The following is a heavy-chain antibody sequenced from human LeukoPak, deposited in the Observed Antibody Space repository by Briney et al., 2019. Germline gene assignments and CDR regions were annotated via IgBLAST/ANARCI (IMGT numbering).Heavy chain of an antibody. V-gene: IGHV4-59*01. D-gene: IGHD6-6*01. J-gene: IGHJ4*02. CDR1: GGSISSYY. CDR3: ARFVRFSSDYFDY. CDR2: IYYSGST. Sequence: SETLSLTCTVSGGSISSYYWSWIRQPPGKGLEWSGYIYYSGSTNYNPSLKSRVTISVDTSKNQFSLNLSSVTAADTAVYYCARFVRFSSDYFDYWGQGTLVTVSS.